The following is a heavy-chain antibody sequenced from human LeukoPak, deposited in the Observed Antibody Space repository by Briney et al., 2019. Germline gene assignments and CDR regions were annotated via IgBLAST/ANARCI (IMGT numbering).Heavy chain of an antibody. V-gene: IGHV3-30*02. CDR3: AGYGGSYPYYMDV. CDR1: GFTFSNYG. Sequence: GGCLSLSCAASGFTFSNYGMHWVRQAPGKGLEWVAFIRYEGSDKYYADSVKGRFTISRNHSKNTLYLQMNSVRAEDTAVYYCAGYGGSYPYYMDVWGKGTTVTISS. CDR2: IRYEGSDK. J-gene: IGHJ6*03. D-gene: IGHD1-26*01.